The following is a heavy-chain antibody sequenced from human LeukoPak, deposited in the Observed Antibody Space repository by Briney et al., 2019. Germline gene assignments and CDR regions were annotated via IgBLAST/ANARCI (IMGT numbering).Heavy chain of an antibody. Sequence: GGSLRLSCAASGFTFDDYAMHWARQAPGKGLEWVSGISWNSGSIGYADSVKGRFTISRDNAKNSLYLQMNSLRAEDTALYYCVVGATEPWGQGTLVTVSS. CDR3: VVGATEP. D-gene: IGHD1-26*01. J-gene: IGHJ5*02. CDR2: ISWNSGSI. CDR1: GFTFDDYA. V-gene: IGHV3-9*01.